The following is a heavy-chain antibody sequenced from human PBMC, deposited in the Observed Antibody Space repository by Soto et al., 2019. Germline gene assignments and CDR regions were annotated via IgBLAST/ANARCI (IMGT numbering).Heavy chain of an antibody. CDR1: GYTFTSYY. V-gene: IGHV1-46*01. D-gene: IGHD3-22*01. Sequence: ASVKVSCKASGYTFTSYYMHWLRQAPGQGLEWMGIINPSGGSTSYAQKFQGRVTMTRDTSTSTVYMELSSLRSEDTAVYYCARGVYYGSSGYLNPSDYWGQGTLVTVSS. CDR2: INPSGGST. CDR3: ARGVYYGSSGYLNPSDY. J-gene: IGHJ4*02.